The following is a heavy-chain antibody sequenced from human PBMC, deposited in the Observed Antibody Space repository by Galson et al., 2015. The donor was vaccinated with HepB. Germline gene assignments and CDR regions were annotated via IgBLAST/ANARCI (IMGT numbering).Heavy chain of an antibody. D-gene: IGHD3-22*01. CDR2: ISNDGSST. V-gene: IGHV3-74*01. CDR3: AAGTWSTPYDSSGYY. CDR1: GFTFSNYW. Sequence: SLRLSCAASGFTFSNYWMHWVRQAPGKGLVWVSRISNDGSSTSYADSVKGRFTISRDNAKNTLYLLMNSLRAEDTAVYYCAAGTWSTPYDSSGYYWGQGTLVTVSS. J-gene: IGHJ4*02.